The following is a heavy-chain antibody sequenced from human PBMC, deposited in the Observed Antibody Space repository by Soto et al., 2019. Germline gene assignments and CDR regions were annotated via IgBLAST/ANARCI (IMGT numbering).Heavy chain of an antibody. V-gene: IGHV1-8*01. CDR1: GYTFTSYD. D-gene: IGHD6-13*01. CDR2: MNPNSGNT. J-gene: IGHJ6*03. CDR3: ARRAAGTYYYYYMDV. Sequence: EASVKVSCKASGYTFTSYDINWVRQATGQGLEWMGWMNPNSGNTGYAQKFQGRVTMTRNTSISTAYMELSSLRSEDTAVYYCARRAAGTYYYYYMDVWGKGTTVTVSS.